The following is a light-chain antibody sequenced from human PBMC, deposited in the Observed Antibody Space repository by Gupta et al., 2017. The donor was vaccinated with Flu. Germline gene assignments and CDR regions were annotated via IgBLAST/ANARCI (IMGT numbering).Light chain of an antibody. V-gene: IGKV3-20*01. Sequence: EDVLTQSPGTLSLSPGERATLSCKTSQSVSSDNLVWYQHKFGQTPRLLFYDASRRATDIPDRFSASGSGTDFTLTISRLEPEDFAVYYCQQYSYSHITFGGGTKVEIK. CDR3: QQYSYSHIT. CDR1: QSVSSDN. CDR2: DAS. J-gene: IGKJ4*01.